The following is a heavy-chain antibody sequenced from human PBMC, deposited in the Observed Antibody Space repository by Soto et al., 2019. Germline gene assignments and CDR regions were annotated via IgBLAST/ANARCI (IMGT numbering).Heavy chain of an antibody. J-gene: IGHJ3*02. D-gene: IGHD6-13*01. CDR2: ISSSSSTI. CDR3: ARERQQLVYDAFDI. Sequence: GGSLRLSCAASGFTFSSYSMNWVRQAPGKGLEWVSYISSSSSTIYYADSVKGRFTISRDNAKNSLYLQMNSLRAEDTAVYYCARERQQLVYDAFDIWGQGTMITVSS. V-gene: IGHV3-48*01. CDR1: GFTFSSYS.